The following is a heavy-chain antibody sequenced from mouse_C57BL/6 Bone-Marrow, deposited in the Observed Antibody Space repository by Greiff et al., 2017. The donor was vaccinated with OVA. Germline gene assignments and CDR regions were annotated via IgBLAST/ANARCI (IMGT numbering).Heavy chain of an antibody. CDR1: GYTFTDYY. CDR2: IYPGSGNT. V-gene: IGHV1-76*01. D-gene: IGHD1-1*01. J-gene: IGHJ1*03. Sequence: QVQLKQSGAELVRPGASVKLSCKASGYTFTDYYINWVKQRPGQGLEWIARIYPGSGNTYYNEKFKGKATLTAEKSSSTAYMQLSSLTSEDSAVYFCAKGAYYYGSSYGYFDVWGTGTTVTVSS. CDR3: AKGAYYYGSSYGYFDV.